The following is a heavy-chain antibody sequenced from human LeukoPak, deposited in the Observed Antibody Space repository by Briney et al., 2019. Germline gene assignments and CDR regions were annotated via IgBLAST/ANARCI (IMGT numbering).Heavy chain of an antibody. Sequence: ASVKVSCKASGYTFTSYYMHWVRQAPGQGLEWMGWMNPNSGNTGYAQKFQGRVTMTRNTSISTAYMELSSLRSEDTAVYYCARVWGDGMDVWGQGTTVTVSS. J-gene: IGHJ6*02. CDR3: ARVWGDGMDV. CDR2: MNPNSGNT. CDR1: GYTFTSYY. V-gene: IGHV1-8*02. D-gene: IGHD3-16*01.